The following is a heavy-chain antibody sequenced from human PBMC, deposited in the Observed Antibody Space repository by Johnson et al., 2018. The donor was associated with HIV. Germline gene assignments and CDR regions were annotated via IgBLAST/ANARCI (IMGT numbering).Heavy chain of an antibody. Sequence: QVQLVESGGGLVQPGGSLRLSCAASGFTVSSNYMSWVRQAPGKGLEWVAVISYDGSNKYYADSVKGRFTISRDNSKNTLYLQMNSLRVEDTAVYYCAKGEQLVISRKGHDAFDIWGQGTMVTVSS. J-gene: IGHJ3*02. CDR2: ISYDGSNK. V-gene: IGHV3-30*18. CDR1: GFTVSSNY. CDR3: AKGEQLVISRKGHDAFDI. D-gene: IGHD6-6*01.